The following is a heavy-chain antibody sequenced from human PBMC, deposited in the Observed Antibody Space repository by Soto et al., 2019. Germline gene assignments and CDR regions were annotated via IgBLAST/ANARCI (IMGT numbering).Heavy chain of an antibody. Sequence: PSKTLSLTCTVSGYSISIGSYCACIRQPPGKGPEWIASIYHGGTTFYNPSLKSRITISVDTSNNQFSLKLTSVTAADTAVYYCARVHVMVVAGSTFDYWGHGTLVTVSS. CDR1: GYSISIGSY. D-gene: IGHD6-19*01. V-gene: IGHV4-38-2*02. CDR2: IYHGGTT. CDR3: ARVHVMVVAGSTFDY. J-gene: IGHJ4*01.